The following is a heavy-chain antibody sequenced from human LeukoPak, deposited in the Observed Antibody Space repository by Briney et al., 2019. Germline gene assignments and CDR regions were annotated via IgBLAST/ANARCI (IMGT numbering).Heavy chain of an antibody. V-gene: IGHV4-61*02. D-gene: IGHD1-1*01. CDR3: ARDRGTWYDDGFDY. J-gene: IGHJ4*02. CDR1: GDPISSGDYY. CDR2: IYTSGST. Sequence: SETLTLTCTVSGDPISSGDYYWRWFRQPAGKGLEWIGRIYTSGSTNYNPSLKSRVTISVDTSRNQFSLKLSSLTAADTTVYYCARDRGTWYDDGFDYWGQGTLVTVSS.